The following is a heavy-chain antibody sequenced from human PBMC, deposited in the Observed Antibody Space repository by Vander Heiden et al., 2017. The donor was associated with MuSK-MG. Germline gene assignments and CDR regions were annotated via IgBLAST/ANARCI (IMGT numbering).Heavy chain of an antibody. Sequence: QVQLVESGGGLVKPGGSLRLSCAASGFTFSDYYMSWIRQAPGKGLEWVSYISSSSSYTNYADSVKGRFTISRDNAKNSLYLQMNSLRAEDTAVYYCARDVTMVRGVIPQRGWFDPWGQGTLVTVSS. CDR1: GFTFSDYY. CDR2: ISSSSSYT. CDR3: ARDVTMVRGVIPQRGWFDP. D-gene: IGHD3-10*01. V-gene: IGHV3-11*05. J-gene: IGHJ5*02.